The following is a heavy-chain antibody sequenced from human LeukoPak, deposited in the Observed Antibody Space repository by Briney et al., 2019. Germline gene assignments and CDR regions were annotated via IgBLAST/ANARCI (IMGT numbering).Heavy chain of an antibody. CDR3: ARSAPTGYPTYYYYYYMDV. Sequence: GGSLRLSCAASGFTVSSNYMSWVRQAPGKGLEWVSVIYSGGGTYYADSVKGRFTISRDNSKNTLYLQMNSLRAEDTAVYYCARSAPTGYPTYYYYYYMDVWGKGTTVTVSS. J-gene: IGHJ6*03. V-gene: IGHV3-53*01. CDR1: GFTVSSNY. CDR2: IYSGGGT. D-gene: IGHD3-9*01.